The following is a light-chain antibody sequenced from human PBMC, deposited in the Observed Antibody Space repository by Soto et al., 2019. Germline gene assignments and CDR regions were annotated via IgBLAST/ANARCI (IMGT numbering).Light chain of an antibody. CDR3: QQYCSSLIT. Sequence: EMVVPRAQITMSVSPGERATLSCLASQSVSSSYLAWYQQKPGQAPRLLIYGASSRATGIPDRFSGSGSGTDFTLTISRLQPEDFAVYYCQQYCSSLITFGQGTRLEI. J-gene: IGKJ5*01. CDR1: QSVSSSY. CDR2: GAS. V-gene: IGKV3-20*01.